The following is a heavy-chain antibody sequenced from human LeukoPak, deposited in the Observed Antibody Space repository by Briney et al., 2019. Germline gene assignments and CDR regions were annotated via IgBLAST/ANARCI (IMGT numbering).Heavy chain of an antibody. J-gene: IGHJ6*02. CDR3: ARDWPSRSLAAAPTQAYYYYGMDV. V-gene: IGHV1-46*01. Sequence: ASVKVSCKASGYTFTSYYMHWVRQAPGQGLEWMGIINPSGGSTSYAQKFQGRVTMTRDTSTSTVYMELSSLRSEDTAVYYCARDWPSRSLAAAPTQAYYYYGMDVWGQGTTVTVSS. CDR2: INPSGGST. D-gene: IGHD6-13*01. CDR1: GYTFTSYY.